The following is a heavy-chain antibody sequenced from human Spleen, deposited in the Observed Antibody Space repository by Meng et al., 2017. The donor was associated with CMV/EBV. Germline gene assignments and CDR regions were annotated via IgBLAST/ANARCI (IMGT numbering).Heavy chain of an antibody. J-gene: IGHJ3*02. V-gene: IGHV4-39*07. CDR2: IYYSGST. CDR3: ARGVPPLYYDFWSGYHDAFDI. D-gene: IGHD3-3*01. CDR1: GGSISSSSYY. Sequence: SETLSLTCTVSGGSISSSSYYWGWIRQPPGKGLEWIGSIYYSGSTYYNPSLKSRVTISVDTSKNQFSLKLSSVTAADTAVYYCARGVPPLYYDFWSGYHDAFDIWGQGTMVTVSS.